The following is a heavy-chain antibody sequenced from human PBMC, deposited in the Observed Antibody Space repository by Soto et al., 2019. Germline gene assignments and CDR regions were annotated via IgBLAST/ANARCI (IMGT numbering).Heavy chain of an antibody. V-gene: IGHV1-69*12. CDR1: GGTFSSYT. J-gene: IGHJ2*01. Sequence: QVQLVQSGAEVKKPGSSVTVSCKASGGTFSSYTISWVRQVPGQGLEWMGGIIPIFGTANYAQKFQGRVTITADESTSTAYMELGSLRSEDTAVYYCARGNQRWLQLWYFDLWGRGTLVTVSS. CDR3: ARGNQRWLQLWYFDL. CDR2: IIPIFGTA. D-gene: IGHD5-12*01.